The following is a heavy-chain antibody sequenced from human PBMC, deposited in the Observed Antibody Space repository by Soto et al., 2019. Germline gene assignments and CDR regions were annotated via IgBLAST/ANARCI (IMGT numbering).Heavy chain of an antibody. CDR3: ARDGYDGSGSPYPAY. CDR2: IYYLGST. V-gene: IGHV4-59*01. Sequence: SDTLSLTCSVSGGSMSEYFWSWIRQSPGKGLEWIGYIYYLGSTDYNPSLKSRVTISVDTSKRQFSLRLTSVTAADTAVYYCARDGYDGSGSPYPAYWGPGTQVTVSS. D-gene: IGHD3-10*01. CDR1: GGSMSEYF. J-gene: IGHJ4*02.